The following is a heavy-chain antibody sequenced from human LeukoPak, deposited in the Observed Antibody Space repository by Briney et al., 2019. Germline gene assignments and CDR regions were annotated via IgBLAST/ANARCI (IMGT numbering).Heavy chain of an antibody. J-gene: IGHJ4*02. V-gene: IGHV4-4*07. CDR2: IYTSGST. CDR3: ARGNYYGSGSYYNWYYFDY. Sequence: PSETLSLTCSVSGGSISSYYWSWIRQPAGKGLEWIGRIYTSGSTNYNPSLKSRVTMSVDTSKNQFSLKLSSVTAADTAVYYCARGNYYGSGSYYNWYYFDYWGQGTLVTVSS. CDR1: GGSISSYY. D-gene: IGHD3-10*01.